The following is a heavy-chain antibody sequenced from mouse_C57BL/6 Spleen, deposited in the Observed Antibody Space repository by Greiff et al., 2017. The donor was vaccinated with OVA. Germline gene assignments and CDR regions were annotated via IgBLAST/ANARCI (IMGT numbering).Heavy chain of an antibody. J-gene: IGHJ2*01. D-gene: IGHD1-1*01. Sequence: EVKVVESGGGLVKPGGSLKLSCAASGFTFSDYGMHWVRQAPEQGLEWVAYISSGSSTIYYADTVKGRFTISRDNAKNTLFLQMTSLRSEDTAMYYCARPFITTVVVPFDYWGQGTTLTVSS. V-gene: IGHV5-17*01. CDR1: GFTFSDYG. CDR3: ARPFITTVVVPFDY. CDR2: ISSGSSTI.